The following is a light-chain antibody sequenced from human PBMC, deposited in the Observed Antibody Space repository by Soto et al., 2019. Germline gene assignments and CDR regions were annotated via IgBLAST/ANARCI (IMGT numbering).Light chain of an antibody. CDR1: QSISNW. Sequence: AVVEDCITITCRASQSISNWLAWYQQKPGKAPKLLIYDASSLESGVPSRFSGSGSGTDCTFSILSMHPEDISTYFWEPDDMLVTCGGGTKVDIK. CDR3: EPDDMLVT. CDR2: DAS. J-gene: IGKJ4*01. V-gene: IGKV1-5*01.